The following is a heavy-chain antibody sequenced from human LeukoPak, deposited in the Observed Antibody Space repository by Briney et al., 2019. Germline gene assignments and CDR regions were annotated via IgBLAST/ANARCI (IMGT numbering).Heavy chain of an antibody. V-gene: IGHV1-18*01. D-gene: IGHD4-17*01. CDR2: ISAYNGNT. CDR3: ARDGWSYGDYVVRPSDY. CDR1: GYTFTSYG. J-gene: IGHJ4*02. Sequence: ASVKVSCKASGYTFTSYGISWVRQAPGQGLEWMGWISAYNGNTNYAQKLQGRVTMTTDTSTSTAYMELRSLRSDDTAVYYCARDGWSYGDYVVRPSDYWGQGTLVTVSS.